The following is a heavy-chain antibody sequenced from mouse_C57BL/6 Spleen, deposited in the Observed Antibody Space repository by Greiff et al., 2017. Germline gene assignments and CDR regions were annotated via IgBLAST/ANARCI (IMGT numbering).Heavy chain of an antibody. J-gene: IGHJ2*01. CDR3: TNYGSSYGNFDY. V-gene: IGHV1-15*01. D-gene: IGHD1-1*01. CDR2: IDPETGGT. CDR1: GYTFTDYE. Sequence: VQLQQSGAELVRPGASVTLSCKASGYTFTDYEMHWVKQTPVHGLEWIGAIDPETGGTAYNQKFKGKARLTADKSSSTAYMELRSLTSEDSAVYYCTNYGSSYGNFDYWGQGTTLTVSS.